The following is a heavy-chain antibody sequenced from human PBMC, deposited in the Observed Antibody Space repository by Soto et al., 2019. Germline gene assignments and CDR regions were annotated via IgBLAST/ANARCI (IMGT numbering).Heavy chain of an antibody. Sequence: PSETLSLTCTVSGGSISSGGYYWSWIRQHPGKGLEWIGYIYYSGSTYYSPSLKSRVTISVDTSKNQFSLKLSSVTAADTAVYYCAQAREYYYDSSASRYFDYWGQGTLVTVSS. CDR3: AQAREYYYDSSASRYFDY. J-gene: IGHJ4*02. CDR1: GGSISSGGYY. V-gene: IGHV4-31*03. CDR2: IYYSGST. D-gene: IGHD3-22*01.